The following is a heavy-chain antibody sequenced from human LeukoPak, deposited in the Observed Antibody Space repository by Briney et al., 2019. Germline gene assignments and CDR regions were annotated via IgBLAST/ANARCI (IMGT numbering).Heavy chain of an antibody. CDR1: GYTFTSYA. CDR2: INAGNGNT. V-gene: IGHV1-3*01. CDR3: ARDLSQWELLKGPLYYYYMDV. Sequence: ASVKVSCKASGYTFTSYAMHWVRQAPGQRLEWMGWINAGNGNTKYSQKFQGRVTITRDTSASTAYMELSRLRSDDTAVYYCARDLSQWELLKGPLYYYYMDVWGKGTTVTVSS. D-gene: IGHD1-26*01. J-gene: IGHJ6*03.